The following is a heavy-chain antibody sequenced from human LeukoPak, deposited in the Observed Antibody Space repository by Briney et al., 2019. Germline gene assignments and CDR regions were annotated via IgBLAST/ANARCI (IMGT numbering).Heavy chain of an antibody. Sequence: GGSLRLSCAVSGFTVSGNHVTWVRQAPGKGLEWVSAISTSGGTTDYADSVKGRFTISRDNSKNTLYLQMNSLRAEDTAVYYCARFRTWGDKAFDYWGQGTLVTVSS. J-gene: IGHJ4*02. V-gene: IGHV3-53*01. CDR3: ARFRTWGDKAFDY. CDR1: GFTVSGNH. D-gene: IGHD2-21*02. CDR2: STSGGTT.